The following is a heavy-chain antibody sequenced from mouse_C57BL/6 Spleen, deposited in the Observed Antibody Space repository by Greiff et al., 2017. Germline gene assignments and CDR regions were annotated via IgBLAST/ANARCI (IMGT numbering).Heavy chain of an antibody. J-gene: IGHJ1*03. CDR1: GFTFSSYA. CDR2: ISSGGDYI. V-gene: IGHV5-9-1*02. Sequence: EVHLVESGEGLVKPGGSLKLSCAASGFTFSSYAMSWVRQTPEKRLEWVAYISSGGDYIYYADTVKGRFTISRDNARNTPYLQMSSLKSEDTAMYYCTRDGHYYGSSFHWYFDVWGTGTTVTVSS. CDR3: TRDGHYYGSSFHWYFDV. D-gene: IGHD1-1*01.